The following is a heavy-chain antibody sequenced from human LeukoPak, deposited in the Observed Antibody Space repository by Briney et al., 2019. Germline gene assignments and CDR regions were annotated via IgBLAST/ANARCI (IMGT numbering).Heavy chain of an antibody. V-gene: IGHV3-33*01. CDR3: ARWGDIVVVPAANLDY. D-gene: IGHD2-2*01. J-gene: IGHJ4*02. CDR2: IWYDGSNK. Sequence: GGSLRLSCAASGFTFSSYGMHWVRQAPGKGLEWVAVIWYDGSNKYYADSVKGRFTISRDNSKNTLYLQMNSLRAEDTAVYYCARWGDIVVVPAANLDYWGQGTLVTVSS. CDR1: GFTFSSYG.